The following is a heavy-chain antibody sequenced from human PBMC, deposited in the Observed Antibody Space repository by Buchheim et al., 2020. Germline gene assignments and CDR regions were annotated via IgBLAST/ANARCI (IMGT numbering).Heavy chain of an antibody. D-gene: IGHD1-1*01. CDR3: ARASGGNKNCDS. Sequence: EVQLVESGGGLVQPGGSLRLSCADSGFTFSSYWMHWVRQAPGKGLVWVSRITTDGSSTTYADSVKGRFTISRDNAKNTLYQQMNSLRAEDTAVYYCARASGGNKNCDSWGQGTL. J-gene: IGHJ4*02. CDR1: GFTFSSYW. CDR2: ITTDGSST. V-gene: IGHV3-74*01.